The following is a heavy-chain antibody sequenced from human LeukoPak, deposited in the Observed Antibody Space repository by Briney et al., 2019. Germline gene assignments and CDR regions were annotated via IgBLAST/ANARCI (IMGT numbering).Heavy chain of an antibody. V-gene: IGHV3-23*01. CDR3: ATGCSGGSCYPGYYYYYYMDV. CDR1: EFIFSSYV. Sequence: GGSLRLSCAASEFIFSSYVMSWVRQAPGKGLEWVSSISGSGDITYYADSVKGRFTISRDNSKNTLFLQMNSLRAEDTAVYYCATGCSGGSCYPGYYYYYYMDVWGKGTTVTVSS. D-gene: IGHD2-15*01. CDR2: ISGSGDIT. J-gene: IGHJ6*03.